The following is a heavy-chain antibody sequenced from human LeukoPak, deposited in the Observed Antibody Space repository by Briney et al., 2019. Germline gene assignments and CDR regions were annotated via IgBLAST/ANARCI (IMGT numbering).Heavy chain of an antibody. J-gene: IGHJ4*02. Sequence: ASVKVSCKASGYTFTSYDINWVRQATGQGLEWMGWMNPNSGNTGYAQKFQGRVTMTRNTSISTAYMELSSLRSEDTAVYYCAGPDSSSWDSFDYWGQGTLVTVSS. CDR2: MNPNSGNT. V-gene: IGHV1-8*01. CDR3: AGPDSSSWDSFDY. CDR1: GYTFTSYD. D-gene: IGHD6-13*01.